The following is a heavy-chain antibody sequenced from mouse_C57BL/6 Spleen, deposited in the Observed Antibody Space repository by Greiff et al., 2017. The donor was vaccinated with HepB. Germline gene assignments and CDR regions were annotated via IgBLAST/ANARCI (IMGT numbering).Heavy chain of an antibody. CDR1: GYSFTGYY. Sequence: EVQLQQSGPELVKPGASVKISCKASGYSFTGYYMNWVKQSPEKSLEWIGEINPSTGGTTYNQKFKAKATLTVDKSSSTAYMQLNSLTSEDSAVYYCARKGSRGEFDVWGTGTTVTVSS. J-gene: IGHJ1*03. CDR3: ARKGSRGEFDV. V-gene: IGHV1-42*01. CDR2: INPSTGGT. D-gene: IGHD1-1*01.